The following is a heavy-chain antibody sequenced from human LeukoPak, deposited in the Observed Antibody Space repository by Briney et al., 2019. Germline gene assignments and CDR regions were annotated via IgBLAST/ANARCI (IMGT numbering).Heavy chain of an antibody. CDR1: RFTFNTYA. V-gene: IGHV3-30*04. Sequence: GGSLRLSCAASRFTFNTYAMHWVRQSQGKGLEWVATISYDGANKKQADSVKDRFTISRDNSKSTLYLQMNSLRVEDAAVYYCTRGRGLHDSNYLDFWGQGTLVTVSS. CDR2: ISYDGANK. D-gene: IGHD3-22*01. J-gene: IGHJ4*02. CDR3: TRGRGLHDSNYLDF.